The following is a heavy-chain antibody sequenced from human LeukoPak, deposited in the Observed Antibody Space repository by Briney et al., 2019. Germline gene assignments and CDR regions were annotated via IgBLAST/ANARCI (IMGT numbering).Heavy chain of an antibody. D-gene: IGHD2-15*01. Sequence: GGSLRPSCAASGFTVNSNYMNWVRQAPGKGLEWVSVLYSDGRTYYADSVKGRFTISRDTSKNTLYLQVNSLRAEDTAVYYCARGGGYYPIDYWGQGTLVTVSS. CDR1: GFTVNSNY. CDR2: LYSDGRT. CDR3: ARGGGYYPIDY. J-gene: IGHJ4*02. V-gene: IGHV3-53*01.